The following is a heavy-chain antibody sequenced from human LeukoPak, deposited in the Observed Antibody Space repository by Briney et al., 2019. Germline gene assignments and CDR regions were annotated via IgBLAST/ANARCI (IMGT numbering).Heavy chain of an antibody. D-gene: IGHD1-26*01. V-gene: IGHV4-4*02. CDR2: IYHSGST. CDR3: ARYIVSYPHDAFDI. CDR1: GGPISSSNW. J-gene: IGHJ3*02. Sequence: PSETLSLTCAVSGGPISSSNWWSWVRQPPGKGLEWIGEIYHSGSTNYNPSLKSRVTISVDTSKKQFSLKLSSVTAADTAFYYCARYIVSYPHDAFDIWGQGTMVTVSS.